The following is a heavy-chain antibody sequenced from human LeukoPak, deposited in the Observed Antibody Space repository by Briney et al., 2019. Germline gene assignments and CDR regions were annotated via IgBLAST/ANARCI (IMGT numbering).Heavy chain of an antibody. CDR3: AKDLGYGDS. Sequence: GGSLRLSCAASGSTFSSNAMSWVRQAPGKGLELVSAISGSGGRTYYADSVKGRFTISRDNSKNTLYLQMTSLRAEDTAVYYCAKDLGYGDSWGQGTLVTVSS. V-gene: IGHV3-23*01. CDR2: ISGSGGRT. CDR1: GSTFSSNA. D-gene: IGHD5-12*01. J-gene: IGHJ4*02.